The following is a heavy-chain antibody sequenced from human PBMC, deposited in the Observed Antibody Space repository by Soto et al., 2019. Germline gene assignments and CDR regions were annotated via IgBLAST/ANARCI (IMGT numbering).Heavy chain of an antibody. J-gene: IGHJ6*02. V-gene: IGHV3-33*01. D-gene: IGHD1-26*01. Sequence: QAQLVESGGGVVQPGRSLRLSCAASGFTFSTYAMHWVRQAPGKGLEWVAFIWYDGSKKYSADSVTCRFTISRDNPKNTLYLRMNSLRDEDTAVYYGARDEGGYRVFRGLDVWGQGTTVTVSS. CDR1: GFTFSTYA. CDR2: IWYDGSKK. CDR3: ARDEGGYRVFRGLDV.